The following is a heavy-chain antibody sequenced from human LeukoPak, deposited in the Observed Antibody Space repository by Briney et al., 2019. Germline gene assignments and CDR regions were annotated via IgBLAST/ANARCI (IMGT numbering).Heavy chain of an antibody. CDR1: GGTFSSYA. V-gene: IGHV1-69*13. J-gene: IGHJ3*02. D-gene: IGHD2-8*01. CDR3: VLMADAFDI. Sequence: VASVTVSCKASGGTFSSYAISWVRQAPGQGLEWMGGIIPIFGTANYAQKFQGRVTITADESTSTAYMELSSLRSEDTAVYYCVLMADAFDIWGQGTMVTVSS. CDR2: IIPIFGTA.